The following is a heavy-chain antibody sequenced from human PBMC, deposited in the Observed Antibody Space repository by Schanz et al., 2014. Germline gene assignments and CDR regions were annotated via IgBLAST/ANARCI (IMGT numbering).Heavy chain of an antibody. CDR3: ARLSAIFGVVTTYYFDY. CDR2: MYYSGST. J-gene: IGHJ4*02. V-gene: IGHV4-39*01. Sequence: QLQLQESGPGLVNPSETLSLTCTVSGGSISSIGFYWGWIRQPPGKGLEWIGRMYYSGSTYYNPSLKSRVTIAGDTSKTQFSLKLSSVPAAETAVYYCARLSAIFGVVTTYYFDYWGQGTLVTVSS. CDR1: GGSISSIGFY. D-gene: IGHD3-3*01.